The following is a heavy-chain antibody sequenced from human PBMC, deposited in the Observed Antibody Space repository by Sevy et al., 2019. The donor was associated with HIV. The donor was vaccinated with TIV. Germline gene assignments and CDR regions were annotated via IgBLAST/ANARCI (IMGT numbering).Heavy chain of an antibody. CDR1: GFTVNSNY. J-gene: IGHJ4*02. CDR2: IYSGGTT. V-gene: IGHV3-53*01. CDR3: ASHLRWPTSDY. D-gene: IGHD4-17*01. Sequence: GGSLRLSCAASGFTVNSNYMSWVRQAPGKGLEWVSVIYSGGTTNYADSVKGRFSTSRDNSKNSLYLQMSSLRAEDTAVYYCASHLRWPTSDYWGQGTLVTVSS.